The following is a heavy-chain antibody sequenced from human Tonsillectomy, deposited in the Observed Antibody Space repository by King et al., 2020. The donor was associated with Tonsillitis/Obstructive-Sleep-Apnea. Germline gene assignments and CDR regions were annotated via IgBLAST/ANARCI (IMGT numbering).Heavy chain of an antibody. Sequence: VQLVESGGGVVQPGRSLRLSCAASGFTFNNYGMHWVRQAPGKGLEWVAVIWYDGSNEYYADSVKGRFTISRDNSKNTLYLQMNSLRAEDTAVYYCARDACCSSTSRYGYYYMDVWGKGTTVTVSS. CDR1: GFTFNNYG. V-gene: IGHV3-33*01. J-gene: IGHJ6*03. D-gene: IGHD2-2*01. CDR3: ARDACCSSTSRYGYYYMDV. CDR2: IWYDGSNE.